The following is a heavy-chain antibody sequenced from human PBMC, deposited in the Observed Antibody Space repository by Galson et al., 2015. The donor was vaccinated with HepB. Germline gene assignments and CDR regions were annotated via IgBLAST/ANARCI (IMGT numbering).Heavy chain of an antibody. D-gene: IGHD3-16*01. CDR1: GFTFSSYA. CDR3: ARSFRGGIKDNYYYRMDV. CDR2: ISYDGRNK. Sequence: SLRLSCAASGFTFSSYAMHWVRQAPGKGLEWVAVISYDGRNKYYADSVKGRFIISRDNSKSTLYLQMNSLRPEDTAMYYCARSFRGGIKDNYYYRMDVWGQGTTVTVSS. J-gene: IGHJ6*02. V-gene: IGHV3-30*04.